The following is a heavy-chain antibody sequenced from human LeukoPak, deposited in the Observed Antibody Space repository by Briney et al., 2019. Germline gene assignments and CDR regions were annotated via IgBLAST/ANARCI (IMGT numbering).Heavy chain of an antibody. V-gene: IGHV1-24*01. Sequence: GASVKVSCRAFGYTFTSNYMHWVRQAPGKGLEWMGGFDPEDGETIYAQKFQGRVTMTEDTSTDTAYMELSSLRSEDTAVYYCARDSGTYYYGSGSQTGYMDVWGKGTTVTVSS. D-gene: IGHD3-10*01. J-gene: IGHJ6*03. CDR3: ARDSGTYYYGSGSQTGYMDV. CDR2: FDPEDGET. CDR1: GYTFTSNY.